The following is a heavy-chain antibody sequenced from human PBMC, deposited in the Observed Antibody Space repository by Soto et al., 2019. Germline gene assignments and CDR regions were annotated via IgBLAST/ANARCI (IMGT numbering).Heavy chain of an antibody. CDR1: GGSISSRSYF. CDR2: VSYNVRT. CDR3: ARQAVDEGYSSGWYFDS. V-gene: IGHV4-39*01. J-gene: IGHJ4*02. Sequence: SETLSLTCTVSGGSISSRSYFWGWIRQPPGKGLEWIGSVSYNVRTYYNPSLKSRLIMSVDTSKNQFFLKLSSVTAADTAVYYCARQAVDEGYSSGWYFDSWSQGTLVTVSS. D-gene: IGHD6-19*01.